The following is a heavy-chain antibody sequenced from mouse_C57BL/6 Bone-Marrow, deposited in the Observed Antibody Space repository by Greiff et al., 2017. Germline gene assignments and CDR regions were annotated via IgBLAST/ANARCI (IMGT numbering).Heavy chain of an antibody. V-gene: IGHV1-64*01. J-gene: IGHJ1*03. CDR1: GYTFTSYW. Sequence: VQLQQPGAELVKPGASVKLSCKASGYTFTSYWMHWVKQRPGQGLEWIGMIHPNSGSTNYNEKFKSKATMTVDKSSSTAYMHLSSLTSEDSAVYYCARTHYYGSSCSWYFEGWGTATTVTVYS. CDR3: ARTHYYGSSCSWYFEG. D-gene: IGHD1-1*01. CDR2: IHPNSGST.